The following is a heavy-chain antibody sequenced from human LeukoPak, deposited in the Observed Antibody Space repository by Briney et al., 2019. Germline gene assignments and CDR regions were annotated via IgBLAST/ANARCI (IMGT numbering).Heavy chain of an antibody. D-gene: IGHD2-21*01. CDR3: ARVVDPSPGYGMDV. CDR1: GFTFSNYP. V-gene: IGHV3-64*01. Sequence: PGGSLRLSCAASGFTFSNYPMHWVRQAPGKGLEYVSAIYSDGYSTYYANSVKGRFTISRDNSKNTLYLQMGSLRVEDTAVYYCARVVDPSPGYGMDVWGQGTLVTVSS. J-gene: IGHJ6*02. CDR2: IYSDGYST.